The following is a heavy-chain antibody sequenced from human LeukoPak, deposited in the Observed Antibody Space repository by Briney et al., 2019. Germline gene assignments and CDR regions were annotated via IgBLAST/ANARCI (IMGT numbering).Heavy chain of an antibody. CDR1: GGSISSYY. J-gene: IGHJ6*02. V-gene: IGHV4-59*01. CDR3: ARDLKGYGMDV. CDR2: IYYSGST. Sequence: SETLSLTCTVSGGSISSYYWSWIRQPPGKGLEWIGYIYYSGSTNYNPSLKSRVTISVDTSKNQFSLKLSSVTAADTAVYYCARDLKGYGMDVWGQGATVTVSS.